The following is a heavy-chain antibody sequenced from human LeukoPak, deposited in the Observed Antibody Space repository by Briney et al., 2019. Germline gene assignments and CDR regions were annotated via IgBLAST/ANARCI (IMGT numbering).Heavy chain of an antibody. CDR1: GYTFSDYY. V-gene: IGHV3-11*04. CDR2: ISSSGSTI. J-gene: IGHJ5*02. Sequence: GGSLRLSCAASGYTFSDYYMSWIRQAPGKGLEWVSYISSSGSTIYYADSVKGRFTISRDNAKDTLYLQMNSLRAEDTAVYYCASVRSGSWDWFDPWGQGTLVTVSS. CDR3: ASVRSGSWDWFDP. D-gene: IGHD3-10*01.